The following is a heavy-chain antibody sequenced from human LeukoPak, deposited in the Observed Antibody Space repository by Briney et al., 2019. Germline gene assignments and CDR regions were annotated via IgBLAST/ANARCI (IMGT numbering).Heavy chain of an antibody. Sequence: TLSLTCTVSGGSISSGGYYWSWIRQHPGKGLEWIGYIYYSGSTYYSPSLKSRVTISVDTSKNQFSLKLSSVTAADTAVYYCASYCSSTSCYTIYWGQGTLVTVSS. CDR2: IYYSGST. V-gene: IGHV4-31*03. CDR3: ASYCSSTSCYTIY. J-gene: IGHJ4*02. D-gene: IGHD2-2*02. CDR1: GGSISSGGYY.